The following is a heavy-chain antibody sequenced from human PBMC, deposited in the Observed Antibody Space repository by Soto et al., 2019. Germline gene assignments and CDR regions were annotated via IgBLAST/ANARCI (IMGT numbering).Heavy chain of an antibody. Sequence: GGSLRLSCAASGFTFSRSEMNWVRQAPGKGLEWISYISSGGSPIHYADSVKGRFTISRDNAKNSVCLQMNSLRAEDTAVYYCARGIIGGTYYYFDFWGQGTLVTVSS. CDR2: ISSGGSPI. CDR3: ARGIIGGTYYYFDF. D-gene: IGHD1-26*01. V-gene: IGHV3-48*03. J-gene: IGHJ4*02. CDR1: GFTFSRSE.